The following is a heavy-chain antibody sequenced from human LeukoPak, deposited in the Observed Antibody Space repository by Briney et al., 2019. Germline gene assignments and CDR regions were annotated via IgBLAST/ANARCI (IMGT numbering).Heavy chain of an antibody. V-gene: IGHV3-30*02. J-gene: IGHJ2*01. CDR2: IRYDGSNK. CDR1: GFTFGDYA. CDR3: ARAQRLRSGYFDL. Sequence: GGSLRLSCTASGFTFGDYAMSWVRQAPGKGLEWVAFIRYDGSNKYYADSVKGRFTISRDNSKNTLYLQMNSLRAEDTAVYYCARAQRLRSGYFDLWGRGTLVTVSS. D-gene: IGHD4-17*01.